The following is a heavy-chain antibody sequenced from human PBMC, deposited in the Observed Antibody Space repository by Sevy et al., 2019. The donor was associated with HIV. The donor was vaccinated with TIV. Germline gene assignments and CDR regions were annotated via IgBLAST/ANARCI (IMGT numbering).Heavy chain of an antibody. CDR3: ARDCSSTTCLWGMDV. D-gene: IGHD2-2*01. Sequence: GGSLRLSCAASGFTFSNYCMSWVRQAPGKGLEWVAHIKRDGSEKYYVDSVKGRFTISRDNAKNSLYLQMNSLRAEDTAAYYCARDCSSTTCLWGMDVWGQGTTVTVSS. CDR1: GFTFSNYC. CDR2: IKRDGSEK. J-gene: IGHJ6*02. V-gene: IGHV3-7*03.